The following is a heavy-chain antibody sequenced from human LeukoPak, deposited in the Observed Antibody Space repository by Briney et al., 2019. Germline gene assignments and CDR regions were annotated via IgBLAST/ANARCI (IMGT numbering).Heavy chain of an antibody. CDR3: AKVPLREGMVRGVISLFDY. J-gene: IGHJ4*02. V-gene: IGHV3-23*03. Sequence: GGSLRLPCTASGFTFGDYAMTWVRQAPGKGLEWVSVIYSGGSTYYADSVKGRFTISRDNSKNTLYLQMNSLRAEDTAVYYCAKVPLREGMVRGVISLFDYWGQGTLVTVSS. CDR1: GFTFGDYA. CDR2: IYSGGST. D-gene: IGHD3-10*01.